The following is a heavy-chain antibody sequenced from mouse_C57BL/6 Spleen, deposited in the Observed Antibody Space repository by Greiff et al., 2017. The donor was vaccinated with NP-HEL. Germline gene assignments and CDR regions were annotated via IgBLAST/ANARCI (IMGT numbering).Heavy chain of an antibody. V-gene: IGHV1-7*01. D-gene: IGHD6-1*01. J-gene: IGHJ2*01. CDR2: INPSSGYT. Sequence: QVHVKQSGAELAKPGASVKLSCKASGYTFTSYWMHWVKQRPGQGLEWIGYINPSSGYTKYNQKFKDKATLTADKSSSTAYMQLSSLTYEDSAVYYCAREAPGNYFDYWGQGTTLTVSS. CDR1: GYTFTSYW. CDR3: AREAPGNYFDY.